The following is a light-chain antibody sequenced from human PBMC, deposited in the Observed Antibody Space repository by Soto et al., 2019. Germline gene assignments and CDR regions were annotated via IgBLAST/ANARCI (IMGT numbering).Light chain of an antibody. CDR3: QHYHGWPIT. CDR2: KAS. V-gene: IGKV1-5*03. CDR1: QTISSW. J-gene: IGKJ5*01. Sequence: DIQMTQSPSTLSESVGDRVTITCRASQTISSWLAWYQQKPGKAPKLLIYKASTLKSGVPSRFSGSGSGTEFTLTISSLQSEDFAVYYCQHYHGWPITFGQGTRLEIK.